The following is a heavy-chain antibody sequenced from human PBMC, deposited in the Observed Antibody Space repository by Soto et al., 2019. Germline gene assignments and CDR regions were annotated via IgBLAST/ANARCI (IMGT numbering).Heavy chain of an antibody. CDR2: ISGSGGST. D-gene: IGHD5-12*01. J-gene: IGHJ4*02. Sequence: GPLRLSCAASGFTFSSYAMSWVRQAPGKGLEWVSAISGSGGSTYYADSVKGRFTISRDNSKNTLYLQMNSLRAEDTAVYYCAKDPSYGYDFDYWGQGTLVTVSS. CDR1: GFTFSSYA. V-gene: IGHV3-23*01. CDR3: AKDPSYGYDFDY.